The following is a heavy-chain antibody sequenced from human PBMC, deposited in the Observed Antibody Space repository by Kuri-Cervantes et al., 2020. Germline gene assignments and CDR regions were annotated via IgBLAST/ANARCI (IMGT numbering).Heavy chain of an antibody. CDR2: IYHSGST. CDR1: GGSISFDGYS. J-gene: IGHJ4*02. Sequence: SETLSLTCAVSGGSISFDGYSWSWIRQPPGKGLEWIGYIYHSGSTYYNPSLKSRVTISVDTSKNQFSLKLSSVTAADTAVYYCARVQRGSGWYYFDYWGQGTLVTVSS. CDR3: ARVQRGSGWYYFDY. D-gene: IGHD6-19*01. V-gene: IGHV4-30-2*01.